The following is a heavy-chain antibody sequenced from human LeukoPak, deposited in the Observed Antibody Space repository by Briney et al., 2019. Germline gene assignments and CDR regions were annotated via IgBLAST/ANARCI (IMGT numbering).Heavy chain of an antibody. CDR3: ARDSGGAVAGDAFDI. Sequence: ASVKVSCKTSGYTFTCYYVHWVRQAPGQGLEWMGWINPNSGGTNYAQKFQGWVTMTRDTSISTAYMELSRLRSDDTAVYYCARDSGGAVAGDAFDIWGQGTMVTVSS. CDR1: GYTFTCYY. V-gene: IGHV1-2*04. J-gene: IGHJ3*02. CDR2: INPNSGGT. D-gene: IGHD6-19*01.